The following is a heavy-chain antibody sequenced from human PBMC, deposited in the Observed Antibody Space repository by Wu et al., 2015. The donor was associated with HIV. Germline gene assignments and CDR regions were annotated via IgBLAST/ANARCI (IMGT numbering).Heavy chain of an antibody. V-gene: IGHV1-69*13. CDR3: ARGSYCGRECYSYFDS. CDR1: GATFSSDV. Sequence: QVQLVQSGAEVKKPRSSVQVSCKASGATFSSDVITWVRQAPGEGLEWMGGIIPMFGTPNYAQKFQGRVTITSDEAANTAYMELSSLRSEDTAVYYCARGSYCGRECYSYFDSWGLGTLVTVTS. D-gene: IGHD2-21*01. CDR2: IIPMFGTP. J-gene: IGHJ4*02.